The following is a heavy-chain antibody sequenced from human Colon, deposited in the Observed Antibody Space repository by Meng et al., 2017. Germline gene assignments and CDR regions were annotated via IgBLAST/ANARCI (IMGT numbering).Heavy chain of an antibody. Sequence: VHWSGSGPGLVKPSQTRSLACTVFGGSISSVGYYWSWIRQHPGKGLEWIGYIYYSGSTYYNPSLKSLVTISVDTSKNQFSLKLSSVTAADTAVYYCARVLPFSSGWSYFDYWGQGTLVTVSS. CDR2: IYYSGST. D-gene: IGHD6-19*01. CDR1: GGSISSVGYY. J-gene: IGHJ4*02. CDR3: ARVLPFSSGWSYFDY. V-gene: IGHV4-31*01.